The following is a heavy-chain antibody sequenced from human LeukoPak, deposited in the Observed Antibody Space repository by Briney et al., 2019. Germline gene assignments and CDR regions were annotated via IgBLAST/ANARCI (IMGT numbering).Heavy chain of an antibody. V-gene: IGHV3-15*01. CDR1: GFIFSSAW. CDR3: ARGLCSSSSCYQGPFVF. J-gene: IGHJ4*02. D-gene: IGHD2-2*01. CDR2: IKNKTHGGTT. Sequence: GGSLRLSCAASGFIFSSAWMTWVRQAPGKGLEWVGHIKNKTHGGTTDYAAPVKGRFIISRDDSKNTLYLYMNSLRTEDTAVYYCARGLCSSSSCYQGPFVFWGQGTLVTVSS.